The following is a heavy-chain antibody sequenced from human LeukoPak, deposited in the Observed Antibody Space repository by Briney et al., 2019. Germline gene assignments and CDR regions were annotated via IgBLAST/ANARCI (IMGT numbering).Heavy chain of an antibody. Sequence: ETLSLTCTVSGYSISSSYYWGWIRQPPGKGLEWVGRIERKTDGGTTNYAAPVKGRFTISRDDSKNTLYLQRSSLKAEDTAVYYWTAGGPEQVVTRDWGQGTRVTVSS. CDR2: IERKTDGGTT. CDR1: GYSISSSYY. D-gene: IGHD2-21*02. V-gene: IGHV3-15*04. CDR3: TAGGPEQVVTRD. J-gene: IGHJ4*02.